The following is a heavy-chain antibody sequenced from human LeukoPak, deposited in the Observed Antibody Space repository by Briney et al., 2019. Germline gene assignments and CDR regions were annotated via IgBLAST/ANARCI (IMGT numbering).Heavy chain of an antibody. CDR1: GDSISSDNYY. J-gene: IGHJ4*02. D-gene: IGHD6-6*01. CDR2: IYYSGST. Sequence: SETLSLTCTVSGDSISSDNYYWNWIRQPPGKDLEWIGYIYYSGSTYYNPSLKSRITISVDTSKNQFSLKLSSVTAADTAVYYCARAPYSSSSARHIDYWGQGTLITVSS. CDR3: ARAPYSSSSARHIDY. V-gene: IGHV4-30-4*01.